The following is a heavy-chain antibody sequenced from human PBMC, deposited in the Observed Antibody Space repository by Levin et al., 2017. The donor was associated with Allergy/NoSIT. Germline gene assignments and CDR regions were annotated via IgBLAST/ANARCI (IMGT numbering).Heavy chain of an antibody. CDR1: GFTFDDYA. CDR2: ISWNSGSI. D-gene: IGHD2-2*01. Sequence: SCAASGFTFDDYAMHWVRQAPGKGLEWVSGISWNSGSIGYADSVKGRFTISRDNAKNSLYLQMNSLRTEDTALYYCARDNIGLPAAFDIWGQGTMVMVSA. J-gene: IGHJ3*02. V-gene: IGHV3-9*01. CDR3: ARDNIGLPAAFDI.